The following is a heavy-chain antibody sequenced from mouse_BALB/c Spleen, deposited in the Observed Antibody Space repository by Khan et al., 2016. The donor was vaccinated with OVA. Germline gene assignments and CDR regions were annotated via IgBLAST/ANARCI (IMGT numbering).Heavy chain of an antibody. Sequence: EVELVESGGGLVKPGGSLKLSCAASGFSFSSYTMSWVRQTPEKRLEWVATISSGSTYTYSPDSVKGRFTISRDTAKTTLYLQMSSLKSEDTAMYYCTRDGNYAHWYFDVWGAGTTVTVSS. D-gene: IGHD2-1*01. V-gene: IGHV5-6-4*01. J-gene: IGHJ1*01. CDR1: GFSFSSYT. CDR3: TRDGNYAHWYFDV. CDR2: ISSGSTYT.